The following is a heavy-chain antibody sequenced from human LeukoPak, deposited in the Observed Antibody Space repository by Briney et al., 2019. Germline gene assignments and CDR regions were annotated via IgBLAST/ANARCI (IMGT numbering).Heavy chain of an antibody. Sequence: SETLSLTCTVSGGSISSYYWSWIRQPPGKGLGWIGYIYYSGSTNYNPSLKSRVTILVDTSKNQFSLKLSSVTAADTAVYYCARLYDSSGYYPYNFDYWGQGTLVTVSS. CDR1: GGSISSYY. D-gene: IGHD3-22*01. J-gene: IGHJ4*02. CDR2: IYYSGST. CDR3: ARLYDSSGYYPYNFDY. V-gene: IGHV4-59*01.